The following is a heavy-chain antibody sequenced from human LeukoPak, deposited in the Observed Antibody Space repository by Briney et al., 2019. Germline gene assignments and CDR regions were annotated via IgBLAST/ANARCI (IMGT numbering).Heavy chain of an antibody. Sequence: SQTLSLTCTVSGGSINNGDYCWSWIRQPPGEGLEWIGYIHYSGSTYYNPSLKSRVIISADTAKNQFSLNLTSVTAADTAIYYCARLYKGGATGGFDIWGQGTLVTVSS. CDR1: GGSINNGDYC. CDR3: ARLYKGGATGGFDI. J-gene: IGHJ3*02. CDR2: IHYSGST. D-gene: IGHD1-14*01. V-gene: IGHV4-30-4*01.